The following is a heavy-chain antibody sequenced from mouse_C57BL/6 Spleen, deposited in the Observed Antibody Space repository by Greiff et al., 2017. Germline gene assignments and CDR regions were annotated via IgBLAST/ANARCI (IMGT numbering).Heavy chain of an antibody. J-gene: IGHJ4*01. Sequence: EVQLVESGPGLVKPSQSLSLTCSVTGYSITSGYYWNWIRQFPGNKLEWMGYISYDGSNNYNPSLKNRISITRDTSKNQFFLKLNSVTTEDTATYYCARALRAMDYCGEGTSVTVSS. D-gene: IGHD1-1*01. V-gene: IGHV3-6*01. CDR1: GYSITSGYY. CDR2: ISYDGSN. CDR3: ARALRAMDY.